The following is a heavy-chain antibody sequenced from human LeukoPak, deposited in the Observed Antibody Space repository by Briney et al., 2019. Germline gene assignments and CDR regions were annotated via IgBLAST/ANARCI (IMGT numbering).Heavy chain of an antibody. D-gene: IGHD3-9*01. J-gene: IGHJ3*02. V-gene: IGHV4-59*01. CDR1: GGSISSYY. Sequence: SETLSLTCTVSGGSISSYYWSWLRQPPGKGLEGFGYIYYSGSTNYNPSLKSRVTISVDTSKNQFSLKLSSVTAADTAVYYCARGIHILTGYSRLNDAFDIWGQGTMVTVSS. CDR2: IYYSGST. CDR3: ARGIHILTGYSRLNDAFDI.